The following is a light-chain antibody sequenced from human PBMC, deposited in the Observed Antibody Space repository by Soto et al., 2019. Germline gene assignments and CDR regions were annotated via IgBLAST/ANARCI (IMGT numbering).Light chain of an antibody. V-gene: IGLV2-11*01. CDR1: SSDVGYYNY. CDR2: DVN. J-gene: IGLJ2*01. Sequence: QSALTQPRSVSGSPGQSVTISCTGTSSDVGYYNYVSWYQQHPGKAPKLMIYDVNKWPSGVPDRFSGSKSGNTASLTISGLQAEDEADYYCFSYAGFYTLLFGGGTKVTVL. CDR3: FSYAGFYTLL.